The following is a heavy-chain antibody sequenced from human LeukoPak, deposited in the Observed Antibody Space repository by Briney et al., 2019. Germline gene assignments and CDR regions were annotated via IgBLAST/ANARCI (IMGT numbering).Heavy chain of an antibody. CDR3: APEGPIDY. CDR1: GFTFDDYA. Sequence: GGALRLSCAASGFTFDDYAMHWVRPTPGKGLEWVSGISWNSGSIGYADSVKGRFTISRDNAKNSLYLQMNSLRAEDTALYYCAPEGPIDYWGQGTLVTVSS. CDR2: ISWNSGSI. J-gene: IGHJ4*02. V-gene: IGHV3-9*01.